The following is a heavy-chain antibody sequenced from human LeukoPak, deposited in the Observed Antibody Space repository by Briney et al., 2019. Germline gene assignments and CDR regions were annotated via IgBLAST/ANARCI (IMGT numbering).Heavy chain of an antibody. CDR1: GYIFTSYG. CDR3: ARGRSAADDFDY. CDR2: ISTYNGNT. D-gene: IGHD6-13*01. Sequence: ASVKVSCKASGYIFTSYGISWVRQAPGQGLEWMGGISTYNGNTKYAQKVQGRVTLTTDTSTSTAYMELRSLRGDDTAIYYCARGRSAADDFDYWGQGTLVTVSS. J-gene: IGHJ4*02. V-gene: IGHV1-18*04.